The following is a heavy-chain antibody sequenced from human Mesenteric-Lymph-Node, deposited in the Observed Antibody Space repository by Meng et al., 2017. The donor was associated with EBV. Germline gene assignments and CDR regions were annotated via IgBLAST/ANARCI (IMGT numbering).Heavy chain of an antibody. CDR1: GFSLSTSGVG. V-gene: IGHV2-5*02. J-gene: IGHJ4*02. Sequence: QITLKESGPTLVKPTQTLTLTCTFSGFSLSTSGVGVGWIRQPPGKALEWLALIYWDVDKRYSPSLDSRLTITKDTSRNQVVVTLTNMDPVDTATYYCVHITSYSLIPYWGQGTLVTVSS. CDR2: IYWDVDK. CDR3: VHITSYSLIPY. D-gene: IGHD3-16*01.